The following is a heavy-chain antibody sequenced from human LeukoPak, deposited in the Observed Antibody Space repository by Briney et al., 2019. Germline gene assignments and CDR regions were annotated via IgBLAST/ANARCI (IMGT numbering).Heavy chain of an antibody. CDR1: GCTFDDYG. D-gene: IGHD4-23*01. CDR3: ARLFFGGISGEGRWGNFDY. Sequence: PGGSLRLSCAASGCTFDDYGMSWVRQPPGKGLEWVSGIYCNGGSTGYADSEKGRFTISRDNAKNSLYLQMNRLRAEDTALYYCARLFFGGISGEGRWGNFDYWGQGTPVTVSS. J-gene: IGHJ4*02. V-gene: IGHV3-20*04. CDR2: IYCNGGST.